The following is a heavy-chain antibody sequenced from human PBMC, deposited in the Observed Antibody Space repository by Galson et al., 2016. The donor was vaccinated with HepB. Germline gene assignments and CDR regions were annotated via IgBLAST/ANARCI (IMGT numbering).Heavy chain of an antibody. V-gene: IGHV1-69*13. CDR3: ARGYDDSGYYYYYFQY. D-gene: IGHD3-22*01. CDR1: GGTFSTSS. J-gene: IGHJ1*01. CDR2: IIPVFDAA. Sequence: SVKVSCKVSGGTFSTSSINWVRQAPGQGLEWLGQIIPVFDAAKYAERFLGRVTITADESTSTVYVKLSSLRSEDSAVYYCARGYDDSGYYYYYFQYWGQGTLVTVSS.